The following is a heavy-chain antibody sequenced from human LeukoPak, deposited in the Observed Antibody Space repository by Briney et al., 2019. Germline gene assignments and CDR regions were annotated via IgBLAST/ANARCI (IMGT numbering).Heavy chain of an antibody. Sequence: GSSVKVSCKASGGTFSSYAISWVRQAPGQGLEWMGRIIPIFGTANYAQKFQGRVTITTDESTSTAYMELSSLRSEDTAVYYCARSRKTGTKGGFDYWGQGTLVTVSS. J-gene: IGHJ4*02. V-gene: IGHV1-69*05. D-gene: IGHD1-7*01. CDR3: ARSRKTGTKGGFDY. CDR2: IIPIFGTA. CDR1: GGTFSSYA.